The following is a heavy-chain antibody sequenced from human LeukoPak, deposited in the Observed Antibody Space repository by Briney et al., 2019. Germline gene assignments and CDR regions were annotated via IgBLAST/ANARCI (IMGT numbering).Heavy chain of an antibody. CDR3: TRDCSGGSCWGDAFDI. V-gene: IGHV3-49*04. D-gene: IGHD2-15*01. CDR1: GFTFGDYA. CDR2: IRSKAYGGTT. J-gene: IGHJ3*02. Sequence: GRSLRLSCIASGFTFGDYAMSWVRQAPGKGLEWVGFIRSKAYGGTTEYAASVKSRFGISRDDSKSIAYLQMNSLRTEDTAVFYCTRDCSGGSCWGDAFDIWGQGTMVTVSS.